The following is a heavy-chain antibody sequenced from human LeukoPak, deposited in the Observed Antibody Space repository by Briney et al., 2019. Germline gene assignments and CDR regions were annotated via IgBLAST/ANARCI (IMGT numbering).Heavy chain of an antibody. CDR3: ARSATLDWLTLLDY. CDR2: INPNSGGT. Sequence: GASVKVSCKASGYTFTGYYMHWVRQAPGQGLEWMGWINPNSGGTNYAQKFQGRVTMTRDTSISTAYMELSRLRSDDTAVYYCARSATLDWLTLLDYWGQGTLVTVSS. D-gene: IGHD3-22*01. J-gene: IGHJ4*02. V-gene: IGHV1-2*02. CDR1: GYTFTGYY.